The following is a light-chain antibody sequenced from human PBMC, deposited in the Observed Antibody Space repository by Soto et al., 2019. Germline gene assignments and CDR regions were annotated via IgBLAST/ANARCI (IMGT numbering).Light chain of an antibody. CDR3: QQYSYSPLT. CDR1: QTVRTNY. Sequence: EIVLTQSPGTLSLSPGERATLSCRASQTVRTNYLAWFQHKPGQAPRLLIYGASSSATGIPDRFSVSGSGTDFTPTINRLEPEDVAVYFCQQYSYSPLTFGGGTKVEIK. V-gene: IGKV3-20*01. J-gene: IGKJ4*01. CDR2: GAS.